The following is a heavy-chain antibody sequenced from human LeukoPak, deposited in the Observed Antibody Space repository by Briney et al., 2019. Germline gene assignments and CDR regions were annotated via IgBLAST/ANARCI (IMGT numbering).Heavy chain of an antibody. CDR2: VNGDGSYT. CDR3: ARQSLAASGLDS. V-gene: IGHV3-30*04. CDR1: GFTFSAHD. Sequence: GGSLRLSCAASGFTFSAHDMHWVRQPPGKGLDWVAVVNGDGSYTSYATSVKGRFTISRDNSKNTVVLQMNSLSVDDTAIYYCARQSLAASGLDSWGQGMLVTVSS. D-gene: IGHD6-6*01. J-gene: IGHJ4*02.